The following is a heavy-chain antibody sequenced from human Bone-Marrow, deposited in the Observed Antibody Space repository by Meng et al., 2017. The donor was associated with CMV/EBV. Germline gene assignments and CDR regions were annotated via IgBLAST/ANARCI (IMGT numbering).Heavy chain of an antibody. D-gene: IGHD6-6*01. V-gene: IGHV4-59*01. CDR1: GGSISSYY. Sequence: SETLSLTCTVSGGSISSYYWSWIRQPPGKGLEWIGYIYYSGSTNYNPSLKSRVTISVDTSKNQFSLKLSSVTAADTAVYYCARDRAAYSSSSSYYYGMAVWGQGTTVTGYS. J-gene: IGHJ6*01. CDR3: ARDRAAYSSSSSYYYGMAV. CDR2: IYYSGST.